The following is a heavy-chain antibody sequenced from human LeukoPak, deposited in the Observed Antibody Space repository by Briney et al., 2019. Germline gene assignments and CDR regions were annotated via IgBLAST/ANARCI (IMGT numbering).Heavy chain of an antibody. D-gene: IGHD2-8*01. V-gene: IGHV1-46*01. Sequence: ASVKVSCKASGYTFTSYYMHWVRQAPGQGLEWMGIINPSGGSTSYAQKFQGRVTMTRDMSTSTVYMELSSLRSEDTAVYYCARGDIVLMVYDSHFDYWGQGTLVTVSS. CDR3: ARGDIVLMVYDSHFDY. CDR1: GYTFTSYY. J-gene: IGHJ4*02. CDR2: INPSGGST.